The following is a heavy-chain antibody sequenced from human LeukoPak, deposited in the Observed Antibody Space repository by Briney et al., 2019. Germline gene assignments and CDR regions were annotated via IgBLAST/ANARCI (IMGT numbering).Heavy chain of an antibody. CDR2: IGTPGET. J-gene: IGHJ3*02. CDR3: ARVRGSAFDM. Sequence: GGSLRLSCVASGFSVGNYDMHWVRQAPGKGLEWVSSIGTPGETYYVGSVKGRFTISRENAKNSLYLQMNSLRAGDTAVYYCARVRGSAFDMWGQGTMVTVSS. D-gene: IGHD3-10*01. CDR1: GFSVGNYD. V-gene: IGHV3-13*01.